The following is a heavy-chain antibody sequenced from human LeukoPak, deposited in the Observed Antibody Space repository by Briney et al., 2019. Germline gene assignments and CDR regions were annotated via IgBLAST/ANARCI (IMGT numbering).Heavy chain of an antibody. V-gene: IGHV3-15*01. D-gene: IGHD5-24*01. CDR3: AKDDGWVQYAN. Sequence: GGSLRLSCAASGFTFSNAWMSWVRQAPGKELEWVGRIKSKTDGGTTDYAAPVKGRFTISRDNSKNTLYLQMNSLRAEDTAVYYCAKDDGWVQYANWGQGTLVTVSS. CDR1: GFTFSNAW. CDR2: IKSKTDGGTT. J-gene: IGHJ4*02.